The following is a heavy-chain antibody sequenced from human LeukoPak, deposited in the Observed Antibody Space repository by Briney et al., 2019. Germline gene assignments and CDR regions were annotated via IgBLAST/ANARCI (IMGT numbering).Heavy chain of an antibody. Sequence: SETLSLTCTVSGVSISSSSYYWGWIRQPPGKGLEWIGSIYYSGSTYYNPSLKSRVTISVDTSKNQSSLKLSSVTAADTAVYYCARGITGTHWYFDLWGRGTLVTVSS. CDR3: ARGITGTHWYFDL. CDR2: IYYSGST. V-gene: IGHV4-39*01. CDR1: GVSISSSSYY. J-gene: IGHJ2*01. D-gene: IGHD1-7*01.